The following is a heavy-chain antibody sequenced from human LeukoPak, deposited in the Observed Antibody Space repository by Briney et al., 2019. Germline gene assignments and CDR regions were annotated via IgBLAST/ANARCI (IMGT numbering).Heavy chain of an antibody. D-gene: IGHD6-13*01. J-gene: IGHJ4*02. CDR3: ARGVRAAAGSYYFDY. CDR2: ISAYNGNT. V-gene: IGHV1-18*01. Sequence: ASVKVSCKASGYTFTNYGISWVRQAPGQGLEWMGWISAYNGNTNYAQNLQGRVTMTTDTSTSTAYMELRSLRSDDTAVYYCARGVRAAAGSYYFDYWGQGTLVTVSS. CDR1: GYTFTNYG.